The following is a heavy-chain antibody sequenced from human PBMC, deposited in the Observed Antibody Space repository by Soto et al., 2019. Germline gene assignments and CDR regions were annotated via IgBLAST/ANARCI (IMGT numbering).Heavy chain of an antibody. V-gene: IGHV4-31*11. CDR3: ARGRVIVVDY. CDR1: GGSISSGGYY. D-gene: IGHD3-22*01. Sequence: SETLSLTCAVSGGSISSGGYYWSWIRQHPGKGLEWIRYIYYSGSTYYNPSLKSRVTISVDTSKNQFYLKLSSVTAADTAVYYCARGRVIVVDYWGQGTLVTVSS. J-gene: IGHJ4*02. CDR2: IYYSGST.